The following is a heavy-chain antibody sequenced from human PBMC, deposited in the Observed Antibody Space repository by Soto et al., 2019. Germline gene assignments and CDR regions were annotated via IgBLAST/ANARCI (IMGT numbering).Heavy chain of an antibody. CDR1: GFTFSSYG. CDR2: IWYDGSNK. V-gene: IGHV3-33*01. Sequence: QVQLVESGGGVVQPGRSLRLSCAASGFTFSSYGMHWVRQAPGKGLEWVAVIWYDGSNKYYADSVKGRFTTSRDNSKNTLYLQMNSLRAEDTAVYYCARDCAGYRRGWSQRGGFDYWGQGTLVTVSS. J-gene: IGHJ4*02. D-gene: IGHD6-19*01. CDR3: ARDCAGYRRGWSQRGGFDY.